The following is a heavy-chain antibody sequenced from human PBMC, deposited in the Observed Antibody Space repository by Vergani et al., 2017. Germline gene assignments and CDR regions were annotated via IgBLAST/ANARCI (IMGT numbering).Heavy chain of an antibody. V-gene: IGHV3-23*01. CDR3: AKQYFVSGNYLFDY. J-gene: IGHJ4*02. CDR2: ISGSGVSA. Sequence: EVQLLESGGGLVQPGGSLRLTCAASEFTFSNYAINWVRQAPGKGLEWVSGISGSGVSAYYTDSVKGRFTISRDNSKNMLFLKMNNLRTEDTDIYYCAKQYFVSGNYLFDYWGQGTLVTVSS. D-gene: IGHD3-10*01. CDR1: EFTFSNYA.